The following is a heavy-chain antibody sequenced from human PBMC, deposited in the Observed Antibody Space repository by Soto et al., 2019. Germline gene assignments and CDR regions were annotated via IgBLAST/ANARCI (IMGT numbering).Heavy chain of an antibody. J-gene: IGHJ4*02. D-gene: IGHD3-10*01. CDR1: GFTFSSYG. CDR3: AGTSILWFGPDY. CDR2: IWYDGSNK. V-gene: IGHV3-33*01. Sequence: QVQLVESGGGVVQPGRSLRLSCAASGFTFSSYGMHWVRQAPGKGLEWVAVIWYDGSNKYYADSVKGRFTISRDNSKNTLYLQMNSLRAEDTAVYYCAGTSILWFGPDYWGQGTLVTVSS.